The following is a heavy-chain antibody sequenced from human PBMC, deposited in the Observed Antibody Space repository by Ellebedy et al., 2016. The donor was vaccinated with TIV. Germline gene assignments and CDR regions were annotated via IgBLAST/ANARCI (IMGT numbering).Heavy chain of an antibody. D-gene: IGHD2-21*02. CDR2: ISSSSSYI. V-gene: IGHV3-21*04. CDR1: GFTFSSYS. J-gene: IGHJ4*02. CDR3: ACWSGDWNGPFDY. Sequence: PGGSLRLSCAASGFTFSSYSMNWVRQAPGKGLEWVSSISSSSSYIYYADSVKGRFTISRDNSKNTLYLEMKSLRAEDTAVYYCACWSGDWNGPFDYWGPGTLVTVST.